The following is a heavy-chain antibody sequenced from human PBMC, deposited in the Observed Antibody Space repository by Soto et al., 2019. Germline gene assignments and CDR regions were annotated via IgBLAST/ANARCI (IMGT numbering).Heavy chain of an antibody. CDR3: ARAAAKGGSYYYFDY. Sequence: SETLSLTCTVSGGSISSYYWSWIRQPPGKGVEWIGYIYYSGSTNYNPSLKSRVTISVDTSKNQFSLKLSSVTAADTAVYYCARAAAKGGSYYYFDYWGQGTLVTVSS. V-gene: IGHV4-59*01. D-gene: IGHD1-26*01. J-gene: IGHJ4*02. CDR2: IYYSGST. CDR1: GGSISSYY.